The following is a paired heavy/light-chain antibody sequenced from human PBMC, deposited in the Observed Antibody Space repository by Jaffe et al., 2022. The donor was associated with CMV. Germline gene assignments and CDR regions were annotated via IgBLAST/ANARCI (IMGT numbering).Heavy chain of an antibody. CDR1: QFTFSRYW. J-gene: IGHJ6*03. V-gene: IGHV3-7*03. Sequence: EGQLVESGGGLVQPGGSLRLSCAASQFTFSRYWMTWVRQAPGKGLEWVANIRQDGSEKHYVDSVKGRFTISRDNAKNSLYLQMKSLRAEDTAVYYCARVRRFLVIPDDINKNYYYYMDVWGKGTTVTVSS. D-gene: IGHD2-2*01. CDR2: IRQDGSEK. CDR3: ARVRRFLVIPDDINKNYYYYMDV.
Light chain of an antibody. J-gene: IGLJ3*02. Sequence: SYELTQPPSVSVSPGQTARITCSGDALSKQYGYWYQQKPGQAPVLVIYKDSERPSGIPERFSGSSSGTTVTLTISGVQAEDEADYYCQSADSSYSSIVLFGGGTKLTVL. V-gene: IGLV3-25*03. CDR3: QSADSSYSSIVL. CDR2: KDS. CDR1: ALSKQY.